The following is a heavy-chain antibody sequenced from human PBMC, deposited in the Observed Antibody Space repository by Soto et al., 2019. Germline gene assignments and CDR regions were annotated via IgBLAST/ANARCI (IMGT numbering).Heavy chain of an antibody. CDR2: ISYDGSNK. V-gene: IGHV3-30-3*01. D-gene: IGHD2-15*01. Sequence: PGGSLRLSCAASGFTFSSYAMHWVRQAPGKGLEWVAVISYDGSNKYYADSVKGRFTISRDNSKNTLYLQMNSLRAEDTAVYYCARVFGDIVRRWLRSDYGMDVWGQGTTVTAP. CDR3: ARVFGDIVRRWLRSDYGMDV. J-gene: IGHJ6*02. CDR1: GFTFSSYA.